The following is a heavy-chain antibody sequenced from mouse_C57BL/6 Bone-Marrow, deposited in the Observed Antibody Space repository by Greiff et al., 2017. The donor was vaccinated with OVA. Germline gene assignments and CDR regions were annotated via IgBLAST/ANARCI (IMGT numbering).Heavy chain of an antibody. Sequence: QVQLQQSGAELVKPGASVKISCKASGYAFSSYWMNWVKQRTGKGLEWIGQIYPGDGDTNYNGKFKGKATLTADKSSSTAYMQLSSLTSEDSAVYFCASTDYYGSDPRAMDYRGQGTSVTVSS. D-gene: IGHD1-1*01. V-gene: IGHV1-80*01. CDR1: GYAFSSYW. J-gene: IGHJ4*01. CDR2: IYPGDGDT. CDR3: ASTDYYGSDPRAMDY.